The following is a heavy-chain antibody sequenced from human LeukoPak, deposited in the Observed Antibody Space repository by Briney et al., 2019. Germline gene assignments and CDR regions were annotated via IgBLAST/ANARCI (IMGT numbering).Heavy chain of an antibody. CDR3: AELGITMIGGV. CDR1: GFTFSSYE. D-gene: IGHD3-10*02. J-gene: IGHJ6*04. V-gene: IGHV3-48*03. Sequence: GGSLRLSCAASGFTFSSYETDWVRQAPGKGLEWVSYISSSGSTIYYADSVKGRFTISRDNAKNSLYLQMNSLRAEDTAVYYCAELGITMIGGVWGKGTTVTISS. CDR2: ISSSGSTI.